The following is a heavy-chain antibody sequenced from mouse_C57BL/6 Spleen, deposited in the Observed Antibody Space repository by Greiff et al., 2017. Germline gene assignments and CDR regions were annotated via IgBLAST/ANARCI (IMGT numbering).Heavy chain of an antibody. CDR2: ISGGGGNT. Sequence: EVQGVESGGGLVKPGGSLKLSCAASGFTFSSYTMSWVRQTPEKRLEWVATISGGGGNTYYPDSVKGRFTISRDNAKNTLYLQMSSLRSEDTALYYCARGGYFDYWGQGTTLTVSS. CDR1: GFTFSSYT. CDR3: ARGGYFDY. V-gene: IGHV5-9*01. J-gene: IGHJ2*01.